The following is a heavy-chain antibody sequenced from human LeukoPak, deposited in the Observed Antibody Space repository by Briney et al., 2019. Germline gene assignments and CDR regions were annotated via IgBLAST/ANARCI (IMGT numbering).Heavy chain of an antibody. D-gene: IGHD2-21*02. CDR1: GGSISSRTYY. Sequence: SETLSLTCTVSGGSISSRTYYWAWIRQPRGKGLEWIGSINYSGKITYNPSLKSRVTVSLDTSKNQFSLTLSSVTAADTAVYYCARDFGDWRTDYWGQGTLATVSS. V-gene: IGHV4-39*07. J-gene: IGHJ4*02. CDR3: ARDFGDWRTDY. CDR2: INYSGKI.